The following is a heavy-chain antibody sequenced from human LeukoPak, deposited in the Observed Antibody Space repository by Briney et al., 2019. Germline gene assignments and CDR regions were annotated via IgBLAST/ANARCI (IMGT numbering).Heavy chain of an antibody. D-gene: IGHD3-10*01. J-gene: IGHJ4*02. Sequence: ASVKVSCKASGFTFTAYHMHWVRQAPGQGLEWMGWINPNSGGTNYAQKFQGRVTMTRDTSISSACTALSGLRSDGTAVYYGARWPHGDPHFDYCGQGTLVTASS. CDR3: ARWPHGDPHFDY. CDR1: GFTFTAYH. V-gene: IGHV1-2*02. CDR2: INPNSGGT.